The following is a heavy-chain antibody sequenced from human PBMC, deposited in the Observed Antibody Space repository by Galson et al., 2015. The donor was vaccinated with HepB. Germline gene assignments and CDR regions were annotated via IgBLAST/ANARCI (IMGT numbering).Heavy chain of an antibody. Sequence: SLRLSCAASGFTFSSYGMHWVRQAPGKGLEWVAVIWYDGSNKYYEESVKGRFTISRDNSKNTLYLQMKSLRAEDTAVYYCARDRRPYCGGDCSPWFDPWGQGTLVTVSS. V-gene: IGHV3-33*08. CDR2: IWYDGSNK. J-gene: IGHJ5*02. CDR3: ARDRRPYCGGDCSPWFDP. D-gene: IGHD2-21*02. CDR1: GFTFSSYG.